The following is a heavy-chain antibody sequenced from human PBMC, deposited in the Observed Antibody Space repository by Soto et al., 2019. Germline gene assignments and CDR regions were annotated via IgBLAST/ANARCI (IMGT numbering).Heavy chain of an antibody. D-gene: IGHD2-2*01. CDR3: ARHNAMATPCDY. V-gene: IGHV5-51*01. CDR1: GYSFTNYW. J-gene: IGHJ4*02. Sequence: PGESLKISCAASGYSFTNYWISWVRQMPGKGLEWMGRIAPADSYTRYSPSFQGQVTISADKSISTAYLQWSSLKASDTAMYYCARHNAMATPCDYWGQGPLVTVAS. CDR2: IAPADSYT.